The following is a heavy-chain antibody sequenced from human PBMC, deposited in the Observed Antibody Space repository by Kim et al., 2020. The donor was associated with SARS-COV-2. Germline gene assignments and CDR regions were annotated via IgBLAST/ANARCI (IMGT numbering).Heavy chain of an antibody. CDR3: ARVAYGDYRDSYYYYYYM. J-gene: IGHJ6*03. CDR2: IYYSGST. CDR1: GGSISSYY. V-gene: IGHV4-59*01. Sequence: SETLSLTCTVSGGSISSYYWSWIRQPPGKGLEWIGYIYYSGSTNYNPSLKSRVTISVDTSKNQFSLKLSSVTAADTDVYYRARVAYGDYRDSYYYYYYM. D-gene: IGHD4-17*01.